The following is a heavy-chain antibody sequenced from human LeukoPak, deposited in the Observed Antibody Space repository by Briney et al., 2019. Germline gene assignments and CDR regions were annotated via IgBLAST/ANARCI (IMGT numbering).Heavy chain of an antibody. D-gene: IGHD2-2*03. Sequence: SVKVSCKASGGTFSSYAISWVRQAPGQGLEWMGGIIPIFGTANYAQKFHGRVTITADESTSTAYMELSSLRSEDTAVYYCARTLDIVVVPAAKVQGYYYYMDVWGKGTTVTVSS. J-gene: IGHJ6*03. V-gene: IGHV1-69*13. CDR1: GGTFSSYA. CDR2: IIPIFGTA. CDR3: ARTLDIVVVPAAKVQGYYYYMDV.